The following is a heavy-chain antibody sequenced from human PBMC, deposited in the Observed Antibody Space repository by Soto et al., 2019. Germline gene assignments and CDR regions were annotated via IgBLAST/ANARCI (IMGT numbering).Heavy chain of an antibody. CDR3: AKDMGYSYTWANDY. D-gene: IGHD5-18*01. Sequence: EVRLLESGGGLVQPGESLRLSCAASGLTFSSYAMRWVGQAPGKGLEWVSTVSGSGATTYYADSVKGRFTISRDNSKNTVYLQMNSLRAEDTAVYYCAKDMGYSYTWANDYWGQGTPVTVSS. CDR2: VSGSGATT. J-gene: IGHJ4*02. CDR1: GLTFSSYA. V-gene: IGHV3-23*01.